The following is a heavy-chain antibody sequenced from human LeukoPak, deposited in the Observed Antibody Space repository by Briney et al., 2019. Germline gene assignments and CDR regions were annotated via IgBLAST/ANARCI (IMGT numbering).Heavy chain of an antibody. J-gene: IGHJ4*02. CDR2: ISGSGGST. Sequence: GGSLRLSCAASGFTFSSYAMSWVRQAPGKGLEWVSAISGSGGSTYYADSVKGRFTISRDNSKNTLYLQMNSLRAEDTAVYYCAKGNGYSYGRYYFDYWGQGTLITVSS. D-gene: IGHD5-18*01. V-gene: IGHV3-23*01. CDR3: AKGNGYSYGRYYFDY. CDR1: GFTFSSYA.